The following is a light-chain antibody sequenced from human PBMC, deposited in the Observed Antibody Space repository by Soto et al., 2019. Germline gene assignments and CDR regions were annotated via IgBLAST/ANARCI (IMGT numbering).Light chain of an antibody. CDR3: QQYNSYSPKT. CDR2: KAS. CDR1: QSISSW. V-gene: IGKV1-5*03. Sequence: DIQMTQSPSTLSASVGDRVTITCRASQSISSWLAWYQQKPGKAPKLLIYKASSLESGVPSRFSGSGSGTECTLTISSLQPDDFATYYCQQYNSYSPKTFGHGTKVEIK. J-gene: IGKJ1*01.